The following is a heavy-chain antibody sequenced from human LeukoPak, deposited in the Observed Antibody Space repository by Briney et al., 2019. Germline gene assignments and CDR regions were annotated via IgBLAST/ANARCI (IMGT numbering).Heavy chain of an antibody. CDR2: IKQNGSEK. V-gene: IGHV3-7*01. CDR1: GRAFSYYW. J-gene: IGHJ4*02. CDR3: AVYYSSGPIAY. D-gene: IGHD3-22*01. Sequence: PGGSLRPSCAASGRAFSYYWMSWVRQAPGKGLEWVANIKQNGSEKHYVDSVKGRFTVSRDNAKNSLYLQMNSPRAEDTAVYYCAVYYSSGPIAYWGQGTLVTVSS.